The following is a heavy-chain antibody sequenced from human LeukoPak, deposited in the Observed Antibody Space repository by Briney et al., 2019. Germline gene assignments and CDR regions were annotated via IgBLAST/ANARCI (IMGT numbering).Heavy chain of an antibody. J-gene: IGHJ4*02. V-gene: IGHV4-30-2*01. CDR1: GGSISSGGYY. CDR3: ATTLRFLEWSFDY. CDR2: IYHSGST. Sequence: PSQTLSLTCTVSGGSISSGGYYWSWIRQPPGKGLEWIGYIYHSGSTYYNPSLKSRVTISVDRSKNQFSLKLSSVTAADTAVYYCATTLRFLEWSFDYWGQGTLVTVSS. D-gene: IGHD3-3*01.